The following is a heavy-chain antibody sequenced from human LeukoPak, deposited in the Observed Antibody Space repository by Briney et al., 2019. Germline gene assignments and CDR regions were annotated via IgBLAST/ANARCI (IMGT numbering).Heavy chain of an antibody. D-gene: IGHD6-13*01. Sequence: SETLSLTCTVSGGSISSSSYYWGWIRQPPGKGLEWIGSIYYSGSTYYNPSLKSRVTISVDTSKNQFSLKLSSVTAADTAVYYCARGGSSWYMGWFDPWGQGTLVTVSS. CDR2: IYYSGST. CDR3: ARGGSSWYMGWFDP. J-gene: IGHJ5*02. V-gene: IGHV4-39*01. CDR1: GGSISSSSYY.